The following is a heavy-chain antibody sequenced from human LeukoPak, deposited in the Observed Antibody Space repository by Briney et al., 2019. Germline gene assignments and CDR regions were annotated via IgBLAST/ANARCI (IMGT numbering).Heavy chain of an antibody. V-gene: IGHV3-23*01. D-gene: IGHD1-26*01. CDR1: GFTFSSCS. CDR2: ISGSGGST. CDR3: ANSRSESYYFYFDY. J-gene: IGHJ4*02. Sequence: GGSLRLSCAASGFTFSSCSMSWVRQAPGKGLEWVSAISGSGGSTYYADSVKGRFTISRDNSKNTLYLQMNSLRAEDTAVYYCANSRSESYYFYFDYWGQGTLVTVSS.